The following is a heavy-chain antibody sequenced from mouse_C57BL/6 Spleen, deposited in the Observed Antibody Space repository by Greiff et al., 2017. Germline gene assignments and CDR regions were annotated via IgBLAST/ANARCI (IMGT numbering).Heavy chain of an antibody. CDR2: ISYDGSN. J-gene: IGHJ2*01. CDR3: ARDGTLYYDPFFDY. CDR1: GYSITSGYY. V-gene: IGHV3-6*01. Sequence: EVKLQESGPGLVKPSQSLSLTCSVTGYSITSGYYWNWIRQFPGNKLEWMGYISYDGSNNYNPSLKNRISITRDTSKNQFFLKLNSVTTEDTATYYCARDGTLYYDPFFDYWGQGTTLTVSS. D-gene: IGHD2-4*01.